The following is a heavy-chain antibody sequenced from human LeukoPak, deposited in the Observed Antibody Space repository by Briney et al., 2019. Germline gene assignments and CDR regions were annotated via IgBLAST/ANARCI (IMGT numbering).Heavy chain of an antibody. J-gene: IGHJ4*02. CDR1: GFTFSSYG. CDR2: ISYDGSNK. Sequence: PGGSLRLSCAASGFTFSSYGMHWVRQAPGKGLEGVAVISYDGSNKYYADSVKGRFTISRDNSKNTLYLQMNSLRAEDTAVYYCVRDGQRGAAAGLYFDYWGQGTLVTVSS. V-gene: IGHV3-30*03. D-gene: IGHD6-13*01. CDR3: VRDGQRGAAAGLYFDY.